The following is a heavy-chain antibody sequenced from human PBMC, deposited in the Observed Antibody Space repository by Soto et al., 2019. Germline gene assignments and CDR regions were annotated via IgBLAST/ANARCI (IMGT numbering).Heavy chain of an antibody. CDR2: IYHSGST. CDR1: GGSISSGGYS. Sequence: QLQLQESGSRLVKPSQTLSLTCAVSGGSISSGGYSWSWIRQPPGKGLEWIRYIYHSGSTYYNPSLKSRVTISVDRSKNQFSLKLSSVTAADTAVYYCARGLPYYYGMDVWGQGTTVTVSS. V-gene: IGHV4-30-2*01. CDR3: ARGLPYYYGMDV. J-gene: IGHJ6*02.